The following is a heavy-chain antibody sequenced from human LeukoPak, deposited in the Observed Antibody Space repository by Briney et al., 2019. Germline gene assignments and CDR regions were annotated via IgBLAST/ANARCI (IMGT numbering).Heavy chain of an antibody. CDR1: GYTFSKYG. D-gene: IGHD2-2*01. Sequence: PGGSLRLSCAATGYTFSKYGMNWVRQAPGKGLEWVAIIWYDGSNKYFADSVMGRFTISKDNSRNTVYLQMNSLRIEDTAVYHCARAGIDNALDPWGPGTQVTVSS. CDR2: IWYDGSNK. V-gene: IGHV3-33*01. CDR3: ARAGIDNALDP. J-gene: IGHJ5*02.